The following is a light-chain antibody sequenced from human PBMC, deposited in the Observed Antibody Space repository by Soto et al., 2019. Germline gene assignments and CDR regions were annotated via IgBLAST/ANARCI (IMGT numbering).Light chain of an antibody. CDR1: QSVSSSF. V-gene: IGKV3-20*01. Sequence: EIVLTQSPGTLSLSPGERATLSCRASQSVSSSFLAWYQQKPGQAPRLLIYGASSRATGIPDRFSGSGSGTDFTITISRLEPEDVAVYYCQQYGSSPLTFGGGTKLEIK. J-gene: IGKJ4*01. CDR3: QQYGSSPLT. CDR2: GAS.